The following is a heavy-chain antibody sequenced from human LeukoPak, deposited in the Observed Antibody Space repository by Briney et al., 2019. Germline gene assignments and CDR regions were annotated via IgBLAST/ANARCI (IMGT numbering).Heavy chain of an antibody. CDR1: GFTFSNYA. CDR2: ISGNGGST. V-gene: IGHV3-23*01. CDR3: ANRGGIVATSYYNYGLDV. D-gene: IGHD5-12*01. Sequence: PGGSLRLSCAASGFTFSNYAMSWVRQAPGKGLEWVSGISGNGGSTYYADSVKGRFTISRDKSKNTLYLQMNSLRSEDTAVYYCANRGGIVATSYYNYGLDVWGQGTTVTVSS. J-gene: IGHJ6*02.